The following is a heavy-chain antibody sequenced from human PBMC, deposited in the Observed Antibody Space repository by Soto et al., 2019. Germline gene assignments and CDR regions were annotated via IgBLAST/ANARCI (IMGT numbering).Heavy chain of an antibody. D-gene: IGHD1-26*01. CDR1: GFTFSSYE. V-gene: IGHV3-48*03. J-gene: IGHJ5*02. CDR3: ARGPVGATNWFDP. Sequence: GGSLRLSCAASGFTFSSYEMNWVRQAPGKGLEWVSYISSSGSTIYYADSVKGRFTISRDNAKNSLYLQMNSQRAEDTAVYYCARGPVGATNWFDPWGQGTLVTVSS. CDR2: ISSSGSTI.